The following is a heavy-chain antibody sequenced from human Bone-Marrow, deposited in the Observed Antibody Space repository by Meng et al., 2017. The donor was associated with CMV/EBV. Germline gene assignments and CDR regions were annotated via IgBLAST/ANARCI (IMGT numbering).Heavy chain of an antibody. V-gene: IGHV1-8*01. CDR3: ATGVADLEY. D-gene: IGHD6-19*01. CDR1: GYTFSSYD. CDR2: MNPNSGNT. J-gene: IGHJ4*02. Sequence: QVQLVQSGAEVKKPGASVKVSCKASGYTFSSYDINSVRQAAGQGLEWMGWMNPNSGNTDYAQKFQGRVTMTRNISKSTAYMDLSSLRSEDTAVYYCATGVADLEYWGQGTLVTVSS.